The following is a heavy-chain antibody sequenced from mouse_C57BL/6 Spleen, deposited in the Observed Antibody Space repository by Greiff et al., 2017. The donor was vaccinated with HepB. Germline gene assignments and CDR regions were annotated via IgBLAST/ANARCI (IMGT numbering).Heavy chain of an antibody. CDR2: ISDGGSYT. J-gene: IGHJ4*01. CDR3: ARDYGSSYVHAMDY. Sequence: EVHLVESGGGLVKPGGSLKLSCAASGFTFSSYAMSWVRQTPEKRLEWVATISDGGSYTYYPDNVKGRFTISRDNAKNNLYLQMSHLKSEDTAMYYCARDYGSSYVHAMDYWGQGTSVTVSS. CDR1: GFTFSSYA. D-gene: IGHD1-1*01. V-gene: IGHV5-4*01.